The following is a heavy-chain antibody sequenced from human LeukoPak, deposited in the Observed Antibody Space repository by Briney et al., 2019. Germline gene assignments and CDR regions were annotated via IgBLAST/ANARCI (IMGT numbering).Heavy chain of an antibody. CDR3: ARGLSPGSSWLQLDY. J-gene: IGHJ4*02. CDR2: IYHSGST. D-gene: IGHD6-13*01. Sequence: PSQTLSLTCAVSGGSISSGGYSWSWIRQPPGKGLEWIGYIYHSGSTYYNPSLKSRVTISVDRSKNQFSLKLSSVTAADTAVYYCARGLSPGSSWLQLDYWGQGTLVTVSS. V-gene: IGHV4-30-2*01. CDR1: GGSISSGGYS.